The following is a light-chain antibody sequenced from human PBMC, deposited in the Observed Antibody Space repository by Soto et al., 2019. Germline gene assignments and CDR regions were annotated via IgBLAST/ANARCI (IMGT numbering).Light chain of an antibody. CDR3: QQFGTSPIT. CDR1: QNIRSAY. Sequence: GLSQYRWTLCLSRGEGATLSCRASQNIRSAYLAWYQQIPGQAPRLLIYDASSRAAGIPDRFNGSGSATDFTLTISRLEPDDFAVYFCQQFGTSPITFAQGTRLEIK. CDR2: DAS. J-gene: IGKJ5*01. V-gene: IGKV3-20*01.